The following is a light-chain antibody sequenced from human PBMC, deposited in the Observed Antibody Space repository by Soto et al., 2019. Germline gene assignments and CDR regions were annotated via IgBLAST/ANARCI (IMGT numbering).Light chain of an antibody. V-gene: IGKV1-17*01. Sequence: DVQMTQTPTSLSASVVDRVTISFRASQGIRNDLAWYQQKPGKAPKLLIYAASSLQSGVPSRFSGSGSGTDFTLTISCLQSEDFATYYCQQYYSYPPTFGQGTKVDI. J-gene: IGKJ1*01. CDR3: QQYYSYPPT. CDR1: QGIRND. CDR2: AAS.